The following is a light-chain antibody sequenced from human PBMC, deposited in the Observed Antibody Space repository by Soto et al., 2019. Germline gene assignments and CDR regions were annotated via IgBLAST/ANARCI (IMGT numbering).Light chain of an antibody. CDR3: HYYDDSPPFP. Sequence: ILLTQSPGTLSLSPGARATFSCRASQSVSSRFLAWYQQKPGQAPRLLIYGASSRATGIPDRFSGSGSRTDFTLTISRLEPEDFAVYYCHYYDDSPPFPFGPGTKVDIK. J-gene: IGKJ3*01. V-gene: IGKV3-20*01. CDR2: GAS. CDR1: QSVSSRF.